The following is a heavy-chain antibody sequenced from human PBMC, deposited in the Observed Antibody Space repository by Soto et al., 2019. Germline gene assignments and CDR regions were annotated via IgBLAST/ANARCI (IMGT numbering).Heavy chain of an antibody. D-gene: IGHD3-22*01. CDR1: GGSINSGGYY. Sequence: TLSLTCTVPGGSINSGGYYWSWIRQHPGKGLEWIGYIYYSGSTYYNPSLKSRVTISVDTSKNQFSLKLSSVTAADTAVYYCARDWGTYDSSGYYHRRYNWFDPWGQGTLVTVSS. J-gene: IGHJ5*02. CDR2: IYYSGST. CDR3: ARDWGTYDSSGYYHRRYNWFDP. V-gene: IGHV4-31*03.